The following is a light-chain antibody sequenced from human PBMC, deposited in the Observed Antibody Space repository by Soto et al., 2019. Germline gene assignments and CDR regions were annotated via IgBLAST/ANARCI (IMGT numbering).Light chain of an antibody. Sequence: QSAMTQPASVSGSPGQSITISCTGTSSDVGGYKFVSWYQQHPGKAPKLMIYEVSNRPSGVSNLFSGSKSGNTASLTISGLQAEDEADYYFSSYTTSSTRVFGGGTKLTVL. CDR3: SSYTTSSTRV. V-gene: IGLV2-14*01. CDR2: EVS. J-gene: IGLJ3*02. CDR1: SSDVGGYKF.